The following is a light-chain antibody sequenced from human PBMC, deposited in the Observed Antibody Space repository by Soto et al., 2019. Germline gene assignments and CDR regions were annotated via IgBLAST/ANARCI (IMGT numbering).Light chain of an antibody. Sequence: QSVLTQPASVSGSPGQSITISCTGTSSDVGRYNYVSWYQHHPGKAPKLMISEVSNRPSGISNRFSGSKSGNTASLTISGLQAEDEADYYCSSYAITSTPIYGFGTGTKLTVL. CDR1: SSDVGRYNY. CDR2: EVS. CDR3: SSYAITSTPIYG. J-gene: IGLJ1*01. V-gene: IGLV2-14*01.